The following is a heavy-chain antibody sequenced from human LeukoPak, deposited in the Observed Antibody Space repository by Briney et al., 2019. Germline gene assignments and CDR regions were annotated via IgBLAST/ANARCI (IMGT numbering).Heavy chain of an antibody. CDR2: IYYSGST. Sequence: SETLSLTCTVSGGSISSSSYYWGWIRQPPGKGLEWIGSIYYSGSTYYHPSLKSRVTISVDTSKNQFSLKLSSVTAADTALYYCARQRIQLWWDFDYWGQGTLLTVSS. V-gene: IGHV4-39*01. CDR1: GGSISSSSYY. CDR3: ARQRIQLWWDFDY. D-gene: IGHD5-18*01. J-gene: IGHJ4*02.